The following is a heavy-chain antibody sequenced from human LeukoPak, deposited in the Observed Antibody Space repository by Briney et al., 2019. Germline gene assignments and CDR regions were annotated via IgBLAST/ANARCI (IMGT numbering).Heavy chain of an antibody. Sequence: TGGSLRLSCAASGFTFDDYGMSWVRQAPGKGLEWVSGINWNGGSTGYADSVKGRFTISRDNAKNSLYLQMNSLRAEDTALYYCASLLGTGEVDAFDIWDQGTMVTVPS. J-gene: IGHJ3*02. CDR2: INWNGGST. D-gene: IGHD7-27*01. CDR3: ASLLGTGEVDAFDI. CDR1: GFTFDDYG. V-gene: IGHV3-20*04.